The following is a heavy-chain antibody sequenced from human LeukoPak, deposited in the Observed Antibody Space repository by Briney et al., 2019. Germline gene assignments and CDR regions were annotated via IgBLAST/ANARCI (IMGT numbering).Heavy chain of an antibody. CDR2: IKQDGSKK. CDR1: GFPFSSYW. V-gene: IGHV3-7*04. D-gene: IGHD5-24*01. J-gene: IGHJ4*02. CDR3: TRVGYIDEGIDY. Sequence: GGPLELSCEASGFPFSSYWITWVRKAPGKGLEGVANIKQDGSKKSYVDSVKGRFTISRDNAKNSLYLQMNSLRAEDTAIYYCTRVGYIDEGIDYWGQGTLVTVSS.